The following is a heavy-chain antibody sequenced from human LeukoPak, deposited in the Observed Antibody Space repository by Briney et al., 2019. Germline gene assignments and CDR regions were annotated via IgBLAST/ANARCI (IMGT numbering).Heavy chain of an antibody. CDR3: ARERELRTMSAFDI. CDR1: GFTFSSYA. V-gene: IGHV3-30-3*01. CDR2: ISYDGSNK. Sequence: GGSLRLSCAASGFTFSSYAMRWVRQAPGKGLEWVAVISYDGSNKYYADSVKGRFTISRDNSKNTLYLQMNSLRAEDTAVYYCARERELRTMSAFDIRGQGTMVTVSS. J-gene: IGHJ3*02. D-gene: IGHD3-10*02.